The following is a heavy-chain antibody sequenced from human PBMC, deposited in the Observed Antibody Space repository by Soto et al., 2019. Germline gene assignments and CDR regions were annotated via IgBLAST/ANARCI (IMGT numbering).Heavy chain of an antibody. J-gene: IGHJ4*02. CDR1: GFTFSSYA. V-gene: IGHV3-23*01. CDR2: ISGSGGST. CDR3: AKSTVYPYYGGPFDY. D-gene: IGHD4-17*01. Sequence: LRLSCAASGFTFSSYAMSWVRQAPGKGLEWVSAISGSGGSTYYADSVKGRFTISRDNSKNTLYLQMNSLRAEDTAVYYCAKSTVYPYYGGPFDYWGQGTLVTVSS.